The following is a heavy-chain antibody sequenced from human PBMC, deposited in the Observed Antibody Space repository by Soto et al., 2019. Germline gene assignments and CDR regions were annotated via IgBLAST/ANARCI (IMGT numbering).Heavy chain of an antibody. Sequence: QLQLQESGPGLVKPSETLSLTCTVSGGSISSSSYYWGWMRQPPGKGLEWIGSIYYSGSTYYNPSLKSRVTIAVDTSKNQFSLKLGSVTAADTAVYYCARNRRFLEWLLFSEYSWFDPWGQGTLVTVSS. D-gene: IGHD3-3*01. CDR2: IYYSGST. V-gene: IGHV4-39*01. J-gene: IGHJ5*02. CDR1: GGSISSSSYY. CDR3: ARNRRFLEWLLFSEYSWFDP.